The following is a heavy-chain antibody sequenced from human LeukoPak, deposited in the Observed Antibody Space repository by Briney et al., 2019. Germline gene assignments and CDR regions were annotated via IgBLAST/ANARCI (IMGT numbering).Heavy chain of an antibody. D-gene: IGHD3-10*01. Sequence: ASVKVSCKASGYTFTGYYMHWVRQAPGQGLEWMGWINPNSGGTNYAQTFQGRVTMTRDTSISTAYMELSRLRSDDTAVYYCARDGEYGSGSYSTDYFDYWGQGTLVTVSS. CDR3: ARDGEYGSGSYSTDYFDY. V-gene: IGHV1-2*02. CDR2: INPNSGGT. CDR1: GYTFTGYY. J-gene: IGHJ4*02.